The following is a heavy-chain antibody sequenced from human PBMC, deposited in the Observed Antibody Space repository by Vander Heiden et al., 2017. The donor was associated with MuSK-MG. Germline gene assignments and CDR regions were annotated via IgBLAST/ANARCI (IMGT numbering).Heavy chain of an antibody. CDR1: GFTFSSHA. D-gene: IGHD4-17*01. Sequence: EVQRLESGGGWVQPGGSLRLSCAPSGFTFSSHAMSWVRPAPGKGLEWVSAISGMGGSTYYADSVKGRFTISRDNSKNTLYLQMNSLRAEDTAVYYCAKDGQGSVFDYWGQGTLVTVSS. J-gene: IGHJ4*02. V-gene: IGHV3-23*01. CDR3: AKDGQGSVFDY. CDR2: ISGMGGST.